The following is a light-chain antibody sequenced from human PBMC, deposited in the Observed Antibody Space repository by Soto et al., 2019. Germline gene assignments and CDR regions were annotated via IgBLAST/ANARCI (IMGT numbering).Light chain of an antibody. Sequence: EIVLTQSPGTLSLSPGERATLSCRASQSISSSYLAWYQQKPGQAPRLLIYGASSRATGIPDRFSGGGSGTDFTLTISRLEPEDFGVYYCQQYHDSPLMFGQGTMVDIK. CDR3: QQYHDSPLM. J-gene: IGKJ1*01. V-gene: IGKV3-20*01. CDR2: GAS. CDR1: QSISSSY.